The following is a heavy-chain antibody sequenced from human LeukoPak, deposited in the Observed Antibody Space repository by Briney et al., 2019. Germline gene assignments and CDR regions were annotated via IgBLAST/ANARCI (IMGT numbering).Heavy chain of an antibody. V-gene: IGHV1-69*05. J-gene: IGHJ4*02. CDR3: ARGGDDFWGGQSLHYFDY. Sequence: SVKVSCKASGGTFSSYAISWVRQAPGQGLEWMGRIIPIFGTANYAQKFQGRVTITTDESTSTAYMELSSLRSEDTAVYYCARGGDDFWGGQSLHYFDYWGQGTLVTVSS. D-gene: IGHD3-3*01. CDR1: GGTFSSYA. CDR2: IIPIFGTA.